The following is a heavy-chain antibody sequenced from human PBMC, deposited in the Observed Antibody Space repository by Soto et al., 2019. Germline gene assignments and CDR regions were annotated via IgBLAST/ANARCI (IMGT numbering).Heavy chain of an antibody. CDR2: INHSGST. J-gene: IGHJ6*02. CDR3: GRRRGYSNAWGSYYSGMDV. CDR1: GGCFSNYY. V-gene: IGHV4-34*01. Sequence: SETLSLTGAIYGGCFSNYYWNWIRQPPGKGLEWMGKINHSGSTNYSPSLKSRLTISVDTSKNQFSLKLISVTAADTAVYFCGRRRGYSNAWGSYYSGMDVWGQGTTVTVS. D-gene: IGHD6-19*01.